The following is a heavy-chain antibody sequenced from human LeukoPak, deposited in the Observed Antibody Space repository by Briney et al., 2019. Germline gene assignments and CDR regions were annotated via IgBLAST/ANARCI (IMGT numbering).Heavy chain of an antibody. D-gene: IGHD6-13*01. V-gene: IGHV3-11*01. CDR1: GFTFSDYY. J-gene: IGHJ4*02. CDR2: ISSSGSTI. CDR3: ARDVGQFGSWFPDVYYYFDY. Sequence: PGGSLRLSCAASGFTFSDYYMSWIRQAPGKGLEWVSYISSSGSTIYYADSVKGRFTISRDNAKNSLYLQMNSLRAEDTAVYYCARDVGQFGSWFPDVYYYFDYWGQGTLVTVSS.